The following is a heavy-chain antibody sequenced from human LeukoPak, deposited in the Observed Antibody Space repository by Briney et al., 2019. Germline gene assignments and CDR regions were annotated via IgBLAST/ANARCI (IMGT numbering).Heavy chain of an antibody. CDR1: GYTFTISD. CDR3: ARGAVYDLIGYYYMDV. CDR2: MNPNSGNT. J-gene: IGHJ6*03. V-gene: IGHV1-8*03. Sequence: GASVKVSCKASGYTFTISDINWALQATGQGLEWMGWMNPNSGNTGYAQKFQGRVTIPSNTSIGTAYREVSSLRCEDTAVYYCARGAVYDLIGYYYMDVWGKGTTATVSS. D-gene: IGHD3-3*01.